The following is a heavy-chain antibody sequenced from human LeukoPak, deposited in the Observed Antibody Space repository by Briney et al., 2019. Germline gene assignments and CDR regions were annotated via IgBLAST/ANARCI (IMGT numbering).Heavy chain of an antibody. CDR3: ARQGGSYYGY. J-gene: IGHJ4*02. Sequence: SETLSLTCAVSGYSISSGYYWGWIRQPPGKGLEWIGNIYHSGSTYYNPSLKSRVTISVDTYTNQFSLKMSSVTAADTAVYYCARQGGSYYGYWGQGTLVTVSS. CDR1: GYSISSGYY. CDR2: IYHSGST. V-gene: IGHV4-38-2*01. D-gene: IGHD1-26*01.